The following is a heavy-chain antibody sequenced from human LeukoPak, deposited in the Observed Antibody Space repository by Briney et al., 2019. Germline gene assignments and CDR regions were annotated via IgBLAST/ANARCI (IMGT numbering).Heavy chain of an antibody. CDR2: LYTSGNT. D-gene: IGHD3-22*01. CDR1: GGSISSYY. CDR3: ARDLISGYRGNRFDP. J-gene: IGHJ5*02. Sequence: SETLSLTCTVSGGSISSYYWSWIRQPAGKGLEWIGRLYTSGNTNYNPSLNGRVTISVDTSKNQFSLNLRPVTAADTAVYYCARDLISGYRGNRFDPWGQGTLVTVSS. V-gene: IGHV4-4*07.